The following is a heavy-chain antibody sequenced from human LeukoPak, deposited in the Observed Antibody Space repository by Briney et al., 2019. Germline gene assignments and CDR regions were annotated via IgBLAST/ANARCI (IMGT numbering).Heavy chain of an antibody. V-gene: IGHV3-23*01. CDR1: GFTFSSYA. D-gene: IGHD2/OR15-2a*01. CDR2: ISGSGGST. CDR3: AKGERKGFFLYYFDY. Sequence: GGSLRLSCAASGFTFSSYAMSWVRQDPGKGLEWVSAISGSGGSTYYADSVKGRFTISRDNSKNTLYLQMNSLRAEDKAVYYCAKGERKGFFLYYFDYWGQGTLVTVSS. J-gene: IGHJ4*02.